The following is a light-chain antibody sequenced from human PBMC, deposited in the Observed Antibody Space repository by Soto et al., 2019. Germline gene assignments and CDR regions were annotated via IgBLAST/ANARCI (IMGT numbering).Light chain of an antibody. J-gene: IGLJ2*01. CDR3: TSWTTSTTMI. V-gene: IGLV2-14*03. Sequence: QSALTQPASVSGSPGQSITISCTGTSSDIGAYNFVSWYQQHPGKAPKLMLYDVNIRPSGVSNRFSGSKSGNTASLTISRLQAEDEADYYCTSWTTSTTMIFGGGTKVTGL. CDR1: SSDIGAYNF. CDR2: DVN.